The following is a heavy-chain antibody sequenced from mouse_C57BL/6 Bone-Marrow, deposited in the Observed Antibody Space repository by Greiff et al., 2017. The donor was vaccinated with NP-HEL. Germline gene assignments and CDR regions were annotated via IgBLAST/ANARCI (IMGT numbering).Heavy chain of an antibody. CDR2: IDPENGDT. CDR3: TSYYYGSTPCAY. J-gene: IGHJ3*01. Sequence: EVQLQQSGAELVRPGASVKLSCTASGFNIKDDYMHWVKQRPEQGLEWIGWIDPENGDTEYASKFQGKATITADTSSNTAYLQLSSLTSEDTAVYYCTSYYYGSTPCAYWGQGTLVTVSA. D-gene: IGHD1-1*01. CDR1: GFNIKDDY. V-gene: IGHV14-4*01.